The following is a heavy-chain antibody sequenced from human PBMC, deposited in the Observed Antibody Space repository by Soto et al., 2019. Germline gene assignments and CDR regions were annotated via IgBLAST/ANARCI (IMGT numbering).Heavy chain of an antibody. Sequence: GGSLRLSCAASGFTFSSYAMSWVRQAPGKGLEWVSAISGSGGSTYYADSVKGRFTISRDNSKNTLYLQMNSLRAEDTAVYYCAKDLGSGWAAAGLFDYWGQGTLVTVSS. CDR1: GFTFSSYA. D-gene: IGHD6-13*01. CDR2: ISGSGGST. CDR3: AKDLGSGWAAAGLFDY. J-gene: IGHJ4*02. V-gene: IGHV3-23*01.